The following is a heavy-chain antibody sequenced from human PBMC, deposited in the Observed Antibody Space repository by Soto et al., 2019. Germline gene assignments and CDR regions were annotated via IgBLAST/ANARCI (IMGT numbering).Heavy chain of an antibody. Sequence: SVKVSCKASGGTFSSYAISWVRQAPGQGLEWMGGIIPIFGTANYAQKFQGRVTITADESTSTAYMELSSLRSEDTAVYYCARDHYYDSSGYPTRFDYWGQGTQVTVSS. V-gene: IGHV1-69*13. J-gene: IGHJ4*02. CDR2: IIPIFGTA. CDR1: GGTFSSYA. D-gene: IGHD3-22*01. CDR3: ARDHYYDSSGYPTRFDY.